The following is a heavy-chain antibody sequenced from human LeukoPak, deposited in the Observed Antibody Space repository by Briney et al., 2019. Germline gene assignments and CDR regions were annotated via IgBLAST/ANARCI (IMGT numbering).Heavy chain of an antibody. J-gene: IGHJ3*02. Sequence: SVKVSCKASGGGFTFSSHAISWVRQAPGQGLEWMGGLIPIYGSPNYAQKFQGRLTITSDESTRTVYMELSSLRPEDSAVHYCAGFFYDNSGDAFDIWGLGTMVTVSS. CDR1: GGGFTFSSHA. CDR2: LIPIYGSP. CDR3: AGFFYDNSGDAFDI. V-gene: IGHV1-69*13. D-gene: IGHD3-22*01.